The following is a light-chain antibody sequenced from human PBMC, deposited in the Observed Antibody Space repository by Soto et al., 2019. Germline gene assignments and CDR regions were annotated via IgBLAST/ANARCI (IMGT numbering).Light chain of an antibody. V-gene: IGLV1-44*01. CDR2: INN. J-gene: IGLJ2*01. CDR3: SAWDGSLFGVV. Sequence: QLVLTQPPSASGTPGQRVTISCSGSSSNIGSHSVNWYQQLPGTTPKLLIYINNQRPSGVPDRFSGSKSGTSASLAISGLQSEDEADYYCSAWDGSLFGVVFGGGTKLTVL. CDR1: SSNIGSHS.